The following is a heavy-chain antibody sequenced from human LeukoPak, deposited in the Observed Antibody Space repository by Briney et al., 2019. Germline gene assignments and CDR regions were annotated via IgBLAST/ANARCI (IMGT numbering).Heavy chain of an antibody. J-gene: IGHJ4*02. CDR1: GFTFISYA. Sequence: GGALRLACAASGFTFISYAMTWVRQAPGKGLEWVSPISSSGTYIYYADSLKGRFTVSRDNANNSLYLQMSNLRAEDTAVYYCARDPLDFWSGYYNIWGQGTLVTVSS. D-gene: IGHD3-3*01. V-gene: IGHV3-21*01. CDR3: ARDPLDFWSGYYNI. CDR2: ISSSGTYI.